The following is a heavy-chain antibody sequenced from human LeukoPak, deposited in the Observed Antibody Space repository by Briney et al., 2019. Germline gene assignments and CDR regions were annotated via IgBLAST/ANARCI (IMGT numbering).Heavy chain of an antibody. J-gene: IGHJ5*02. Sequence: PSETLSLTCTVSGHSIINSFYWGWIRQPPGKGLEWIGSIYHTGSTYYNPSLKSRVTISVDTSKNQFSLKLKSVTAADTAVYYCARSNELTGDPARFDPWGQGTLVTVSS. V-gene: IGHV4-38-2*02. D-gene: IGHD7-27*01. CDR1: GHSIINSFY. CDR3: ARSNELTGDPARFDP. CDR2: IYHTGST.